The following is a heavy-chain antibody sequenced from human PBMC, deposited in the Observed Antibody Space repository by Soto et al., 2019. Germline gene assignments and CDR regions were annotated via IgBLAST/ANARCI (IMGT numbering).Heavy chain of an antibody. Sequence: GESLKISCKGSGYSFTSYWIGWVRQMPGKGLEWMGIIYPGDSDTRYGPSFQGQVTISADKSISTAYLQWSSLKASDTAMYYCARSPGIQLWYGFHAFDIWGQGTMVTVSS. V-gene: IGHV5-51*01. CDR1: GYSFTSYW. CDR3: ARSPGIQLWYGFHAFDI. J-gene: IGHJ3*02. D-gene: IGHD5-18*01. CDR2: IYPGDSDT.